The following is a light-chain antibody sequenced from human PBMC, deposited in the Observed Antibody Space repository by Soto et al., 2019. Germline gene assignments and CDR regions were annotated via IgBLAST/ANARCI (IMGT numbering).Light chain of an antibody. Sequence: QSVLTQPPSVSGAPGQRVSISCTGSSSNLGAGYDVNWYQQLPGTAPTLLISDNTNRPSGVPDRFSGSKSGPSASLAISGLRFDDEADYYCAAWDDSLNGWVFGGGTQLTVL. J-gene: IGLJ3*02. V-gene: IGLV1-40*01. CDR3: AAWDDSLNGWV. CDR1: SSNLGAGYD. CDR2: DNT.